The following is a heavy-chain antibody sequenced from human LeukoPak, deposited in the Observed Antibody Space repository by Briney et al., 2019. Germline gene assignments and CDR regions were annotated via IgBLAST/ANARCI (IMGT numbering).Heavy chain of an antibody. D-gene: IGHD1-26*01. CDR3: AKDRSGSYFDY. V-gene: IGHV3-30*18. CDR2: ISYDGSNK. CDR1: GFTFSSYG. Sequence: GRSLRLSCAASGFTFSSYGMHWVRQAPGKGLEWVAVISYDGSNKYYADSVKGRFTISRDNSKNTLYLQMNSLRAEDTAVYYCAKDRSGSYFDYWGQGILVTVSS. J-gene: IGHJ4*02.